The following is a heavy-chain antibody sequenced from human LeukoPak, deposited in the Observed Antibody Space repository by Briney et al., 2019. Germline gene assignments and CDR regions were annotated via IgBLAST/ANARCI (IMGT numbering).Heavy chain of an antibody. CDR1: GFTFSNYA. D-gene: IGHD6-19*01. V-gene: IGHV3-23*01. Sequence: GGSLRLSCAAPGFTFSNYAMSWVRQAPGKGLEWVSAISGSGGSTYYADSVKGRFTISRDNSKNTLYLQMNSLRAEDTAVYYCAKSHSSGWAYWGQGTLVTVSS. CDR3: AKSHSSGWAY. CDR2: ISGSGGST. J-gene: IGHJ4*02.